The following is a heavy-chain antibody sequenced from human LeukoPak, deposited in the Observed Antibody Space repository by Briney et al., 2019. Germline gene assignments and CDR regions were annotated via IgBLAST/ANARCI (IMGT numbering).Heavy chain of an antibody. CDR3: ARAFYGDYVNYFDY. Sequence: ASVKVSCKASGYTFTSYDINWVRQATGQGLEWMGWMNPNSGNTGYAQKFQGRVTMTRNTSISTAYMELSSLRSEDTAVYYCARAFYGDYVNYFDYWGQGTLVTVSS. D-gene: IGHD4-17*01. CDR1: GYTFTSYD. J-gene: IGHJ4*02. V-gene: IGHV1-8*01. CDR2: MNPNSGNT.